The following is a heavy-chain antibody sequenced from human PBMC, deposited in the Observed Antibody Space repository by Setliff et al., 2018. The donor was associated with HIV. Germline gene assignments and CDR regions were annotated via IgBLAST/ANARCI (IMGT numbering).Heavy chain of an antibody. CDR3: TRDPKYYDFWSGYPHPFDY. Sequence: PGGSLRLSCTASGFTFGDYATSWVRQAPGKGLEWVGFIRSKGYGGTTEYAASVKGRFTISRDDSKRIAYLQMNSLKTEDTAVYYCTRDPKYYDFWSGYPHPFDYWGQGTLVTVSS. D-gene: IGHD3-3*01. J-gene: IGHJ4*02. V-gene: IGHV3-49*04. CDR1: GFTFGDYA. CDR2: IRSKGYGGTT.